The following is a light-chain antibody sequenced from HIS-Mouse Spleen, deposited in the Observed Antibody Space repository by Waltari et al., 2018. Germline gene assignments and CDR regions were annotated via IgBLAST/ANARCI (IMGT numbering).Light chain of an antibody. J-gene: IGLJ2*01. Sequence: SYELTQPPSVSVSPGQTARITCSGDALPKHAYWYQQKSGQAPVLVIYEDSKRPSGIPERFSGSSSGTMATLTISGAQVEDEADYYCYSTDSSGNHRVFGGGTKLTVL. V-gene: IGLV3-10*01. CDR2: EDS. CDR3: YSTDSSGNHRV. CDR1: ALPKH.